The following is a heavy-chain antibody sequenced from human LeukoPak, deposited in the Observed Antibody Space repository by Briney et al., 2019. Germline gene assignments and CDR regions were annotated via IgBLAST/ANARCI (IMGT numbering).Heavy chain of an antibody. D-gene: IGHD2-21*02. J-gene: IGHJ4*02. Sequence: GGSLRLSCAASGFTFSSYSMNWVRQAPGKGLEWVSYISSSSSTIYYADSVKGRFAISRDNAKNSLYLQMNSLRAEDTAVYYCAMSYCGGDCYSDWGQGTLVTVSS. V-gene: IGHV3-48*01. CDR3: AMSYCGGDCYSD. CDR2: ISSSSSTI. CDR1: GFTFSSYS.